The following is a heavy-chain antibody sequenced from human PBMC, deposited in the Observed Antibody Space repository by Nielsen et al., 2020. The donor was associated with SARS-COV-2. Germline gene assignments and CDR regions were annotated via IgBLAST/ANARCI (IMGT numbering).Heavy chain of an antibody. Sequence: GGSLRLSCAASGFTFDDYGMSWVRQAPGKGLEWVSGINWNGGSTGYADSVKGRFTISRDNAKNSLYLQMSSLRAEDTAVYYCVKDQRYYDYVWGSYRSYYFDYWGQGTLVTVSS. CDR1: GFTFDDYG. J-gene: IGHJ4*02. D-gene: IGHD3-16*02. V-gene: IGHV3-20*04. CDR3: VKDQRYYDYVWGSYRSYYFDY. CDR2: INWNGGST.